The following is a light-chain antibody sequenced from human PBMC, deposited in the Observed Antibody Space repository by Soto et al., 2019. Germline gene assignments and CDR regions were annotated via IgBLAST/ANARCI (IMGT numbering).Light chain of an antibody. V-gene: IGKV1-9*01. CDR3: QHLHTYPYT. CDR1: QGIASY. CDR2: AAS. J-gene: IGKJ2*01. Sequence: IQLTQSPSSLSASVGDRVTITCRASQGIASYLAWYQQKPGKAPKLLIYAASTLQSGVPSRFSGSGSGTDFTLTISSLQPEDFATYYSQHLHTYPYTFGQGTKLEIK.